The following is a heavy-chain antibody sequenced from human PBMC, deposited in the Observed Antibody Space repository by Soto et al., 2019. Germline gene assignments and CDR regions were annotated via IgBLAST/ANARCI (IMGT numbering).Heavy chain of an antibody. CDR1: GYTLTIYQ. CDR3: ARDRTLWELAHNGFDP. D-gene: IGHD1-26*01. V-gene: IGHV1-46*01. J-gene: IGHJ5*02. CDR2: INPSGGST. Sequence: QVQLVQSGAEVKKPGASVKVSCKASGYTLTIYQMHWVRQAPGQGLEWMGKINPSGGSTTYAQKFQGRVSMTSDTSTSTVYMELSSLRSEDTAVYYCARDRTLWELAHNGFDPWGQGTLVTVSS.